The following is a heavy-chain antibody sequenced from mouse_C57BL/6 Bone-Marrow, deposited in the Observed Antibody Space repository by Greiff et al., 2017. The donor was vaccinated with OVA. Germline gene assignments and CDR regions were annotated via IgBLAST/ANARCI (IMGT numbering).Heavy chain of an antibody. CDR3: ARRDGDYAMDY. J-gene: IGHJ4*01. D-gene: IGHD2-3*01. Sequence: EVKVVESGPELVKPGASVKISCKASGYSFTGYYMNWVKQSPEKSLEWIGEINPSTGGTTYNQKFKAKATLTVDKSSSTAYMQLKSLTSEDSAVYYCARRDGDYAMDYWGQGTSVTVSS. V-gene: IGHV1-42*01. CDR2: INPSTGGT. CDR1: GYSFTGYY.